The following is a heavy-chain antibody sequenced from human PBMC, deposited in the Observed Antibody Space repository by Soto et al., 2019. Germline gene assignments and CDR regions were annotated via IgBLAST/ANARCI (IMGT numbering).Heavy chain of an antibody. CDR3: ARLSSGWYYFDY. Sequence: SETLSLTCTVSGGSISSYYWSWIRQPPGKGLEWIGYIYYSGSTDYNPSLKSRVTISVDTSKNQFSLKLSSVTAADTAVYYCARLSSGWYYFDYWGQGTLVTVSS. V-gene: IGHV4-59*08. CDR2: IYYSGST. D-gene: IGHD6-19*01. J-gene: IGHJ4*02. CDR1: GGSISSYY.